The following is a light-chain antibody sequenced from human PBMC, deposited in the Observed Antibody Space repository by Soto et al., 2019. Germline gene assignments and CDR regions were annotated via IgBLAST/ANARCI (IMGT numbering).Light chain of an antibody. V-gene: IGKV1-39*01. CDR2: AAS. Sequence: DLQMTQSPSSLSASEGDRVTITCRASQNINNYLNWYQQKLGQAHKLLIYAASSLQSGVPSRFSGSGSGTDFTLTISSMQAEDFATYFCQQSYSTPYTFGRGTKLEIK. CDR3: QQSYSTPYT. J-gene: IGKJ2*01. CDR1: QNINNY.